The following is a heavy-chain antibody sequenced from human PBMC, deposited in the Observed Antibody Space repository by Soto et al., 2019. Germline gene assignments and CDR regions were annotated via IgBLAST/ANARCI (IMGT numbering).Heavy chain of an antibody. CDR2: IKSKTDGGTT. D-gene: IGHD3-10*01. Sequence: GGSLRLSCAASGFTFSNASMNWVRQAPGKGLEWVGRIKSKTDGGTTDYAAPVKGRFTISRDDSKNKLYLQMNSLKTGDTAVYYCTTGGLWFGELLTYYYYYGMDVWGQGTTVTVSS. CDR1: GFTFSNAS. CDR3: TTGGLWFGELLTYYYYYGMDV. J-gene: IGHJ6*02. V-gene: IGHV3-15*07.